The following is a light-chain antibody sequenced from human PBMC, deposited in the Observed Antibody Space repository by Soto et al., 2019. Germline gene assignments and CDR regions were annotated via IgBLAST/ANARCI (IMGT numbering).Light chain of an antibody. Sequence: QSALTQPPSVSAAPGQKVTISCSGSSSNIGNNYVSWYQQLPGTAPKRLIYDNNKRPSGIPDRFSGSKSGTSATMGITGLQTGDEADYYCGTWYSSLSALVFGGGTKLTVL. V-gene: IGLV1-51*01. CDR2: DNN. CDR1: SSNIGNNY. CDR3: GTWYSSLSALV. J-gene: IGLJ2*01.